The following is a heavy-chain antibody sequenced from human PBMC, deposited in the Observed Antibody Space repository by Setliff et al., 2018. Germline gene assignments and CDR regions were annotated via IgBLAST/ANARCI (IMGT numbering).Heavy chain of an antibody. D-gene: IGHD5-18*01. J-gene: IGHJ3*02. Sequence: GGSLRLSCAASGFSFSGSAVYWVRQASVKGLEWIGRIGGRTDNYATAYAASVRGRFTISRDDSKNTAYLQMNSLKTEDTAVYYCTFARDGYDVFDIWGQGTMVTVSS. V-gene: IGHV3-73*01. CDR3: TFARDGYDVFDI. CDR2: IGGRTDNYAT. CDR1: GFSFSGSA.